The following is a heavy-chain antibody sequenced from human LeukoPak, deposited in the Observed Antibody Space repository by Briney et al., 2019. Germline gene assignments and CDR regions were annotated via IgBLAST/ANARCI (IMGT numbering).Heavy chain of an antibody. Sequence: ASVKVSCKASGYTFTGYYMHWVRQAPGQGLEWMGIINPSGGSTSYAQEFQGRVTMTRDTSTSTVYMELSSLRSEDTAVYYCARGVAVMRLRLGELPEPFDYWGQGTLVTVSS. J-gene: IGHJ4*02. V-gene: IGHV1-46*01. CDR2: INPSGGST. CDR3: ARGVAVMRLRLGELPEPFDY. CDR1: GYTFTGYY. D-gene: IGHD3-16*01.